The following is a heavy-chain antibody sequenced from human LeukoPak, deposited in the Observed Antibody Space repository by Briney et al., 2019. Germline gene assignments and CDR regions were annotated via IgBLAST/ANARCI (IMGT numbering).Heavy chain of an antibody. D-gene: IGHD3-10*01. J-gene: IGHJ4*02. Sequence: SETLSLTCAVYGGSFSGYYWSWIRQPPGKGLEWIGEINHSGSTNYNPSLKSRVTISVDTSKNQFSLKLSSVTAADTAVYYCARLPDYYSRHGAPGWGQGTLVTVSS. CDR3: ARLPDYYSRHGAPG. CDR2: INHSGST. V-gene: IGHV4-34*01. CDR1: GGSFSGYY.